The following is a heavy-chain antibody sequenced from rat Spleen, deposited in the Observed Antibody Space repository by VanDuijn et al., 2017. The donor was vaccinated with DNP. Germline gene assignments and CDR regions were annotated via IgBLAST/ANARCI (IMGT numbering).Heavy chain of an antibody. Sequence: VQLKESGPGLVQPSQTLSLTCTVSGFSLTSIGVHWVRQPPGKGLEWLASISSTGGSMYYPDSVKGRFTISRDNAKSTLYLQMNSLRSDDMATYYCIRWNSGHFDYWGQGVMVTVSS. CDR3: IRWNSGHFDY. V-gene: IGHV5-31*01. CDR2: ISSTGGSM. D-gene: IGHD4-3*01. J-gene: IGHJ2*01. CDR1: GFSLTSIG.